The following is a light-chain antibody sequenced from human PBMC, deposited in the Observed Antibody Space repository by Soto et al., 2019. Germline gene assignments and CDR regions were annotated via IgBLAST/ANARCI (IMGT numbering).Light chain of an antibody. V-gene: IGLV2-14*03. Sequence: QSALTQPASVSGSRGQSITISCTGTSSDVGGYKYVSWYQQHPGKAPKLLIYDVSNRPSGVSNRFSGSKSGNTASLTISGLQAEDEADYYCSSYTSTSTLGVFGSGTKLTVL. CDR3: SSYTSTSTLGV. CDR2: DVS. CDR1: SSDVGGYKY. J-gene: IGLJ1*01.